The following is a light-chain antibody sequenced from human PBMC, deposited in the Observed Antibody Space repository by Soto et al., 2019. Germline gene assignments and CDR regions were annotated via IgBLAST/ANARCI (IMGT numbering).Light chain of an antibody. CDR1: SSDVGGYNY. J-gene: IGLJ1*01. V-gene: IGLV2-14*01. Sequence: QSVLTQPASVSGSPGQSITISCTGTSSDVGGYNYVSWYQQHPGKATKLMIYDVSNRPSGVSNRFSGSKSGNTASLTISGLQADDEADYYCSSYTSSRGVFGTGTRSPS. CDR3: SSYTSSRGV. CDR2: DVS.